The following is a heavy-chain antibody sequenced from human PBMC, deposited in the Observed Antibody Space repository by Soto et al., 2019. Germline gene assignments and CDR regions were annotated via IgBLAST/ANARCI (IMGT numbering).Heavy chain of an antibody. V-gene: IGHV1-69*13. Sequence: ASVKVSCKASGGTFSSYAISWVRQAPGQGLEWMGGIIPIFGTANYAQKFQGRVTITADESTSTAYMELSSLRSEDTAVYYCARVDSSSLSDWFDSWGQGTLVTVSS. D-gene: IGHD3-22*01. CDR2: IIPIFGTA. CDR1: GGTFSSYA. CDR3: ARVDSSSLSDWFDS. J-gene: IGHJ5*01.